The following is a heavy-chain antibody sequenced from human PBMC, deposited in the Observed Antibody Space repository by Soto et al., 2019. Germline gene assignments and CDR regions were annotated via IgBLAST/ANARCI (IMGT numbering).Heavy chain of an antibody. CDR3: XXXXXXXXXXXXXXDDY. J-gene: IGHJ4*02. V-gene: IGHV1-69*12. Sequence: QVQLVQSGAEVKKPGXSXXXXXXASGXTFXSXXIXWXRQAPGQGLEWMGGIIPIFGTANYAQKFQGRVTITADESTSTAYMELSSLRSEDTAVYXCXXXXXXXXXXXXXXDDYWGQGTLVTVSS. CDR1: GXTFXSXX. CDR2: IIPIFGTA.